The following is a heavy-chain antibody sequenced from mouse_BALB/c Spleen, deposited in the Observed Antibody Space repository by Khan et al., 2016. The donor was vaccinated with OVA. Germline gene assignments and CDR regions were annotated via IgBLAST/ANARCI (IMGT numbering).Heavy chain of an antibody. D-gene: IGHD2-10*01. V-gene: IGHV2-6-1*01. CDR2: IWSDGTT. Sequence: QVQLKESGPGLVGPSQSLSITCTISGFSLTNYGVHWVRQPPGKGLEWLVVIWSDGTTTYDSALKSRLTISKDNSKSQVFLKMDSLQTDDTAMYYCARQPYFHYYVMDYWGQGTSVTVSS. CDR1: GFSLTNYG. J-gene: IGHJ4*01. CDR3: ARQPYFHYYVMDY.